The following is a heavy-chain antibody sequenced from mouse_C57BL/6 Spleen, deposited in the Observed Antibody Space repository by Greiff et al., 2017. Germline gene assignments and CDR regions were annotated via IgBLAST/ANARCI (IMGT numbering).Heavy chain of an antibody. V-gene: IGHV2-9-1*01. CDR3: ARISNGYEVYAMDY. CDR1: GFSLTSYA. Sequence: VKLKESGPGLVAPSQSLSITCTVSGFSLTSYAISWVRQPPGKGLEWLGVIWTGGGTNYNSALKSSLSISKDNSKNQVFLKMNSLQTDDTARYYGARISNGYEVYAMDYWGQGTSVTVSS. D-gene: IGHD2-2*01. CDR2: IWTGGGT. J-gene: IGHJ4*01.